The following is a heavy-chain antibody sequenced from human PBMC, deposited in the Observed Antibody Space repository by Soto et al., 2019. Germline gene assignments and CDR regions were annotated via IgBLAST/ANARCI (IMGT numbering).Heavy chain of an antibody. V-gene: IGHV3-30*18. J-gene: IGHJ4*02. D-gene: IGHD3-3*01. CDR1: GFTFSSYG. CDR2: ISYDGSNK. Sequence: GSLRLSCAASGFTFSSYGMHWVRQAPGKGLEWVAVISYDGSNKYYADSVKGRFTISRDNSKNTLYLQMNSLRAEDTAVYYCAKDWSITIFGVLDYWGQGTLVTVSS. CDR3: AKDWSITIFGVLDY.